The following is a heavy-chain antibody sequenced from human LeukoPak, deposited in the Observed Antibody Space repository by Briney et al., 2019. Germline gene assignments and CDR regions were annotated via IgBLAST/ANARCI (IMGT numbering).Heavy chain of an antibody. Sequence: ASVTVSCKASGYTFTVYYLHWMRQAPGQGLEWMGWLNPSSGASKSAQKFQGRVTLTKDTSISTAYMELTSLRSDDTAVYYCARVDTTVPLLTYYYGMDVWGHGTTVTVSS. D-gene: IGHD1-1*01. CDR3: ARVDTTVPLLTYYYGMDV. V-gene: IGHV1-2*02. J-gene: IGHJ6*02. CDR1: GYTFTVYY. CDR2: LNPSSGAS.